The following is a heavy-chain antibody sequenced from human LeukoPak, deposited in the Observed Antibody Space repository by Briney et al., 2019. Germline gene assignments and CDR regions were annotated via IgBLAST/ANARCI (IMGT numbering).Heavy chain of an antibody. Sequence: PGGSLRLSCAASGFTFSTYWMSWVRQAPGKGLEWVANIKQDGSENYYVDSVKGRFTISRDNAKNSLYLQMNSLRAEDTAVYYCANTGIKATVTTNYWGQGTLVTVSS. CDR1: GFTFSTYW. CDR3: ANTGIKATVTTNY. D-gene: IGHD4-17*01. V-gene: IGHV3-7*01. J-gene: IGHJ4*02. CDR2: IKQDGSEN.